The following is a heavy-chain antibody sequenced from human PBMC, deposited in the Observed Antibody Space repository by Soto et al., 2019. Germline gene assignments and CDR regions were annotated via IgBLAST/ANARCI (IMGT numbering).Heavy chain of an antibody. J-gene: IGHJ2*01. CDR1: GFTFSSYA. V-gene: IGHV3-30-3*01. CDR2: ISYDGSNK. Sequence: QVQLVESGGGVVQPGRSLRLSCAASGFTFSSYAMHWVRQAPGKGLEWVAVISYDGSNKYYADSVKGRFTISRDNSKNTLYLQMKSLRAEDTAVYYCARSGGGSGGPRYFDLWGRGTLVTVSS. CDR3: ARSGGGSGGPRYFDL. D-gene: IGHD3-10*01.